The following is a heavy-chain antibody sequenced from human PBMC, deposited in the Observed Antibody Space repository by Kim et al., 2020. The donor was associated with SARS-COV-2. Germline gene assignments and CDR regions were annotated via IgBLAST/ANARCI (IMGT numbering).Heavy chain of an antibody. D-gene: IGHD3-9*01. Sequence: SVKVSCKASGGTFSSYAISWVRQAPGQGLEWMGGIIPIFGTANYAQKFQGRVTITADESTSTAYMELSSLRSEDTAVYYCARGRYDILTGSLRNWFDPWGQGTLVTVSS. CDR1: GGTFSSYA. CDR2: IIPIFGTA. J-gene: IGHJ5*02. V-gene: IGHV1-69*13. CDR3: ARGRYDILTGSLRNWFDP.